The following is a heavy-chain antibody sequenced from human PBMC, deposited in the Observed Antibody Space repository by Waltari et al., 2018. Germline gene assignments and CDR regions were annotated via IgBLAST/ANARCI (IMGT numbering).Heavy chain of an antibody. Sequence: EVQLVESGGGLVQPGGSLRLSCAASGFTFGRNWMHWVRQVPGKGLVLVSRINSDGSSTNYADSVKGRFTISRDNTKNTLYLQMNSLRAEDTAVYYCTRASSTSSWYWGQGTLVTVAS. CDR2: INSDGSST. CDR3: TRASSTSSWY. CDR1: GFTFGRNW. V-gene: IGHV3-74*01. D-gene: IGHD2-2*01. J-gene: IGHJ4*02.